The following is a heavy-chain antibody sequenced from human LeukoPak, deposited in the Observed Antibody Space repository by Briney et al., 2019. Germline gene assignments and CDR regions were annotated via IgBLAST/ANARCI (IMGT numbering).Heavy chain of an antibody. CDR1: GYTFTSYD. V-gene: IGHV1-8*03. CDR3: ARGFEGSGSYFYYYYYMDV. Sequence: ASVKVSCKASGYTFTSYDINWVRQATGQGLEWMGWMNPNSGNTGYAQKFQGRVTITRNTSISTAYMELSSLRSEDTAVYYCARGFEGSGSYFYYYYYMDVWGKGTTVTVSS. CDR2: MNPNSGNT. D-gene: IGHD1-26*01. J-gene: IGHJ6*03.